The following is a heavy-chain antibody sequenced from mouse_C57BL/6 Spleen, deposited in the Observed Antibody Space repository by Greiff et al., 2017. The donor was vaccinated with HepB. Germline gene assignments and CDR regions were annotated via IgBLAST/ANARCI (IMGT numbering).Heavy chain of an antibody. Sequence: EVMLVESEGGLVQPGSSMKLSCTASGFTFSDYYMAWVRQVPEKGLEWVANINYDGSSTYYLDSLKSRFIISRDNAKNILYLQMSSLKSEDTATYYCAREGGYGSSGFAYWGQGTLVTVSA. CDR3: AREGGYGSSGFAY. D-gene: IGHD1-1*01. CDR1: GFTFSDYY. J-gene: IGHJ3*01. CDR2: INYDGSST. V-gene: IGHV5-16*01.